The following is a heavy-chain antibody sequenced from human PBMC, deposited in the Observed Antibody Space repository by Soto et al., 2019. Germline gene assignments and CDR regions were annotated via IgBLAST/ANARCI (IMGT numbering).Heavy chain of an antibody. D-gene: IGHD1-26*01. CDR3: ARVSLGATYFDY. Sequence: ASVKVSCKASGYTFTSYAMHWVRQAPGQRLEWMGWINAGNGNTKYSQKFQGRVTITRDTSASTAYMELNSLRTEDTAVYYCARVSLGATYFDYWGQGSLVTVSS. CDR2: INAGNGNT. V-gene: IGHV1-3*01. CDR1: GYTFTSYA. J-gene: IGHJ4*02.